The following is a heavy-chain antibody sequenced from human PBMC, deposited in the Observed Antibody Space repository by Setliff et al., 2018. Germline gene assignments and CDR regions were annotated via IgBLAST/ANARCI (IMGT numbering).Heavy chain of an antibody. D-gene: IGHD3-10*01. J-gene: IGHJ4*02. CDR1: GYTFTSYG. CDR2: ISAYNGET. V-gene: IGHV1-18*01. CDR3: ATQITMVRGVTDSHFDY. Sequence: ASVKVSCKASGYTFTSYGISWVRQAPGQGLEWMGWISAYNGETIYAQKFQGRVTMTEDTSTDTAYMELSSLRSEDTAVYYCATQITMVRGVTDSHFDYWGQGTLVTVSS.